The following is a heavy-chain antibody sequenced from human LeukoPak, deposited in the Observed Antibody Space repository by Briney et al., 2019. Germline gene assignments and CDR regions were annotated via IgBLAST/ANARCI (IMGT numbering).Heavy chain of an antibody. CDR2: IKQDGTEK. CDR3: AKDIEYGDTTMVFDY. D-gene: IGHD5-18*01. V-gene: IGHV3-7*03. Sequence: GESLRLSCAASGFTFTTYWMSWVRQAPGKGLEWVANIKQDGTEKYYADSVKGRFTISRDNSKNSLYLQMNSLRAEDTALYYCAKDIEYGDTTMVFDYWGQGTLVTVSS. J-gene: IGHJ4*02. CDR1: GFTFTTYW.